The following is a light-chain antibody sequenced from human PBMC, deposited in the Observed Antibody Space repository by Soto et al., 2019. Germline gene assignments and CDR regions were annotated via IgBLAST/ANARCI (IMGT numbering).Light chain of an antibody. CDR3: QQADSLHLA. CDR2: AAS. V-gene: IGKV1-12*01. Sequence: DIQMTQSPSSVSASVGDRVTITCRASQDINNFLAWYQQKPGEAPKLLIYAASTLEDGVPSRFRGSGSGTEFTLTISTLQPDDFATYYCQQADSLHLAFGGGTRVDIK. CDR1: QDINNF. J-gene: IGKJ4*01.